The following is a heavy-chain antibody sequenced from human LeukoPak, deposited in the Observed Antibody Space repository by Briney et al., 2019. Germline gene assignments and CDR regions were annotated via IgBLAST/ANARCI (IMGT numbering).Heavy chain of an antibody. V-gene: IGHV3-21*01. D-gene: IGHD1-1*01. Sequence: GGSLRLSCAASGFTFSTYSMNWARQAPGKGLEWVSSISSSSSYIYYADSVKGRFTISRDNAKNSLYLQMNSLRAEDTAVYNCARERNGWFDPWGQGTLVTVSS. J-gene: IGHJ5*02. CDR1: GFTFSTYS. CDR3: ARERNGWFDP. CDR2: ISSSSSYI.